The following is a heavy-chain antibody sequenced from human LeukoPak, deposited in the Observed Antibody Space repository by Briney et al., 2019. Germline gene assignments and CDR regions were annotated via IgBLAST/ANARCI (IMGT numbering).Heavy chain of an antibody. CDR1: GYTFTGYY. Sequence: ASVKVSCKASGYTFTGYYMHWVRQAPGQGLGWMGWINPNSGGTNYAQKFQGRVTMTRDTSISTAYMELSRLRSDDTAVYYCARDRKRSAAGTGWFDPWGQGTLVTVSS. V-gene: IGHV1-2*02. CDR3: ARDRKRSAAGTGWFDP. CDR2: INPNSGGT. D-gene: IGHD6-13*01. J-gene: IGHJ5*02.